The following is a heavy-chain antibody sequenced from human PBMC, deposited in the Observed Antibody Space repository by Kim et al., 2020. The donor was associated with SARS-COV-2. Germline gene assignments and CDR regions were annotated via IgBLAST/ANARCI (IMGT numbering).Heavy chain of an antibody. V-gene: IGHV3-9*01. CDR1: GFTFDDYA. D-gene: IGHD3-16*02. CDR2: ISWNSGSI. CDR3: AKDKRGGITFGGVIVRRGYGMDV. J-gene: IGHJ6*02. Sequence: GGSLRLSCAASGFTFDDYAMHWVRQAPGKGLEWVSGISWNSGSIGYADSVKGRFTISRDNAKNSLYLQMNSLRAEDTALYYCAKDKRGGITFGGVIVRRGYGMDVWGQGTTVTVSS.